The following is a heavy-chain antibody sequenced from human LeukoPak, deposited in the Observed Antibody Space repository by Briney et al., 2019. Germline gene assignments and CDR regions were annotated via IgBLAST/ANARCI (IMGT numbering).Heavy chain of an antibody. CDR3: GRVEWNSSPFDY. Sequence: PGRSLRLSCAASGFTFSSYAMHWVRQAPGKGLEWVALISYDGSINDYADSVKGRFTISRDNSKNSLYLRMNSLRAEDTAVYYCGRVEWNSSPFDYWGQGTLVTVSS. J-gene: IGHJ4*02. CDR2: ISYDGSIN. CDR1: GFTFSSYA. V-gene: IGHV3-30*04. D-gene: IGHD3-3*01.